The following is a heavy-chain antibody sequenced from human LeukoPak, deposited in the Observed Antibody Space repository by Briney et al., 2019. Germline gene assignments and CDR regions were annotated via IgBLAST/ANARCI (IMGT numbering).Heavy chain of an antibody. Sequence: PGEPLKISCKGSGYNFTNYWIAWVRQMPGKGLEWMGIIYPDDSDTRYTPSFQGQVIISADKSINTAYLQWSSLKASDSAMYYCARRFDFWSGYLLAVGAFDIWGQGTMVTVSS. CDR2: IYPDDSDT. CDR3: ARRFDFWSGYLLAVGAFDI. CDR1: GYNFTNYW. J-gene: IGHJ3*02. V-gene: IGHV5-51*01. D-gene: IGHD3-3*01.